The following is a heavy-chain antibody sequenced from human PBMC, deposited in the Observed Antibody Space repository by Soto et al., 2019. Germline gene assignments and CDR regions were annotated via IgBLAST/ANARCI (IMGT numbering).Heavy chain of an antibody. CDR1: GYSFSDYD. Sequence: QVQLVQSGAEVKKPGSSVKVSCKASGYSFSDYDINWVRQATGQGPEWMGWMNPNSGNTGYAQKFPGRVTMTRTTSINTAYMELSSLGSEDTAVYYCARDNRYNWNDEGWFDPWGQGTLVTVAS. V-gene: IGHV1-8*01. D-gene: IGHD1-20*01. J-gene: IGHJ5*02. CDR2: MNPNSGNT. CDR3: ARDNRYNWNDEGWFDP.